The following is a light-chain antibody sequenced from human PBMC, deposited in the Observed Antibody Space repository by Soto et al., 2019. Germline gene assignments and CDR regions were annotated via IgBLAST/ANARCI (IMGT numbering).Light chain of an antibody. V-gene: IGKV1-5*03. J-gene: IGKJ1*01. Sequence: DIQMTQSPSILSASVGDRVTITCRASQSISSWLAWYQQKPERAPKLLIYKASSLQSGVPSRFSASGSGTEFILTISSLQPDDFATYYCQLYNTYSGTFGQGTTADI. CDR1: QSISSW. CDR2: KAS. CDR3: QLYNTYSGT.